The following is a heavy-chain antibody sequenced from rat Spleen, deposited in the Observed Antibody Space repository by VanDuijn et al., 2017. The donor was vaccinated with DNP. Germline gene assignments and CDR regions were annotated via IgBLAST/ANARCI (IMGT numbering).Heavy chain of an antibody. V-gene: IGHV5S13*01. J-gene: IGHJ2*01. CDR3: TSNPHIRTAAPFDY. D-gene: IGHD3-8*01. CDR1: GFSFSKYG. Sequence: EVQLVESGGGLVQPGRSMKLSCAASGFSFSKYGMAWARQAPTKGLEWVASITNTGGNSYYLDSVKGRFTISRDNAQNTLYLQMNSLRSEDTATYYCTSNPHIRTAAPFDYWGQGAMVTVSS. CDR2: ITNTGGNS.